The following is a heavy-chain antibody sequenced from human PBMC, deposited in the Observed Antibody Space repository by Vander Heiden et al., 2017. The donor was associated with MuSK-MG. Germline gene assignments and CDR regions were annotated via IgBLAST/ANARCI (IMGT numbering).Heavy chain of an antibody. J-gene: IGHJ4*02. Sequence: EVQLLESGGGLVQPGASLRLSCAASGFTLSSYAMSWVRQAPGKGLEWVSAISGSGGSTYYADAVKGRFTISRDNSKNTLYLQMNSLRAEDTAVYYCAGWQQLVLVDYWGQGTLVTVSS. CDR1: GFTLSSYA. CDR3: AGWQQLVLVDY. V-gene: IGHV3-23*01. CDR2: ISGSGGST. D-gene: IGHD6-13*01.